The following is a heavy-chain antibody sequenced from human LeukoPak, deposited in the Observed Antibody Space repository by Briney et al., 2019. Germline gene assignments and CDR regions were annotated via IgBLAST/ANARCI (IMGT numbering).Heavy chain of an antibody. CDR1: GFTFSTSA. D-gene: IGHD1-26*01. V-gene: IGHV3-30*14. CDR2: ISYDGSNK. Sequence: GGSLRLSCAASGFTFSTSAMHWVRQAPGKGLEWVAVISYDGSNKYYADSVKGRFTISRDNPKNTLYLQMNSLRAEDTAVYYCARDLIVGATRYYYGMDVWGQGTTVTVSS. CDR3: ARDLIVGATRYYYGMDV. J-gene: IGHJ6*02.